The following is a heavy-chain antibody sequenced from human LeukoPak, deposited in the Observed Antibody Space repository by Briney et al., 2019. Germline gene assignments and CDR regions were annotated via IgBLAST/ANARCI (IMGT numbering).Heavy chain of an antibody. J-gene: IGHJ6*02. Sequence: ASVKVSCKVSGYTLTELSMHWVRQAPGKGLEWMGGFDPEDGETLYAQKFQGKVSMTEDTSTDTAYMELSSLRSEDTAVYYCATDQRGAGLGFRYGSGSYNGMDVWGQGTTVTVSS. D-gene: IGHD3-10*01. CDR1: GYTLTELS. CDR3: ATDQRGAGLGFRYGSGSYNGMDV. CDR2: FDPEDGET. V-gene: IGHV1-24*01.